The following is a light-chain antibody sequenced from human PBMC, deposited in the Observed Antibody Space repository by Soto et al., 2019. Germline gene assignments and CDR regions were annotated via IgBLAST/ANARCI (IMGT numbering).Light chain of an antibody. Sequence: EIVMTQSTATLSVSPGETASLSCRASQSAGNFLAWYQQKPGQAPRLLIYYISTRATGIPARFSGSGSGTEFTLTIYSLQSEDSAVYYCQQPNQWPITFGQGTRMEI. J-gene: IGKJ5*01. CDR1: QSAGNF. CDR2: YIS. V-gene: IGKV3D-15*01. CDR3: QQPNQWPIT.